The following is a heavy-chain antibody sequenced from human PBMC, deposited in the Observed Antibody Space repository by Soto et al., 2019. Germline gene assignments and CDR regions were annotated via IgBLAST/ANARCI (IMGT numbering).Heavy chain of an antibody. Sequence: QVQLQQWGAGLLKPSETLSLTCAVYGGSFSGYYWSWIRQPPGKGLEWIGEINHSGSTNYNPSLKSRVTISVDTSKNQFSLKLSSVTAADTAVYYCARGGIVVEPARGWFDPWGQGTLVTVSS. J-gene: IGHJ5*02. V-gene: IGHV4-34*01. CDR1: GGSFSGYY. D-gene: IGHD2-2*01. CDR2: INHSGST. CDR3: ARGGIVVEPARGWFDP.